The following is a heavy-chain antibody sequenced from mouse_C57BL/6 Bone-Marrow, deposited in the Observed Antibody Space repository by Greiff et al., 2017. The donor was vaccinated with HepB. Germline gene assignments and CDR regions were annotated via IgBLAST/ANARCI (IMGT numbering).Heavy chain of an antibody. Sequence: VQVVESGPELVRPGVSVKISCKGSGYTFTDYAMHWVKQSHAKSLEWIGVISTYYGDASYNQKFKDKATMTVDKSSSTAYMELARLTSEDSAVYYCARWIYYDYDAFAYWGQGTLVTVSA. J-gene: IGHJ3*01. CDR3: ARWIYYDYDAFAY. V-gene: IGHV1-67*01. CDR1: GYTFTDYA. D-gene: IGHD2-4*01. CDR2: ISTYYGDA.